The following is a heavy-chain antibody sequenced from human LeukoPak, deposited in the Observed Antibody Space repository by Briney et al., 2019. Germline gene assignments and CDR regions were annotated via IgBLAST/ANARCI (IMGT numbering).Heavy chain of an antibody. D-gene: IGHD5-24*01. Sequence: SESLSLTCAVYSGSFSGYYWSWIRQPPGKGLEWVGEINHSGSTNYNASLKRRVTISVNPSTNQLSLKQSSGPGAEEAVYYCGKGGRFRSRDGNQYFDYWGQGTLVTVSS. CDR3: GKGGRFRSRDGNQYFDY. CDR2: INHSGST. J-gene: IGHJ4*02. CDR1: SGSFSGYY. V-gene: IGHV4-34*01.